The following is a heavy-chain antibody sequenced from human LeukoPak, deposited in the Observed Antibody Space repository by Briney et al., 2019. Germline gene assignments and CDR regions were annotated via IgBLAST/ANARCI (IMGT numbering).Heavy chain of an antibody. CDR3: ARHVAPDMDYFDY. CDR2: ITGTSTST. V-gene: IGHV3-23*01. D-gene: IGHD2-15*01. CDR1: GFTFTSYA. J-gene: IGHJ4*02. Sequence: PGGSLRLSCAASGFTFTSYAMSWVRQTPGKGLEWVSAITGTSTSTYYADSVKGRFTISRDSTKNTLFLQMNSLRGEDTAVYHCARHVAPDMDYFDYWGQGTLVTVSS.